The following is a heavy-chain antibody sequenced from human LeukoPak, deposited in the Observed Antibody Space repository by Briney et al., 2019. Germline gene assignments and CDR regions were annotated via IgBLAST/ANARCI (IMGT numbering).Heavy chain of an antibody. D-gene: IGHD4-11*01. CDR3: ARATVAYYFDY. Sequence: SETLSLTCAVYGGSFSGYYWSWIRQPPGKGLEWIGEINHSGSTNYNPSLKSRVTISVDTSKNQFSLKLSSVTAADTAVYYCARATVAYYFDYWGQGTLVTVSS. J-gene: IGHJ4*02. V-gene: IGHV4-34*01. CDR1: GGSFSGYY. CDR2: INHSGST.